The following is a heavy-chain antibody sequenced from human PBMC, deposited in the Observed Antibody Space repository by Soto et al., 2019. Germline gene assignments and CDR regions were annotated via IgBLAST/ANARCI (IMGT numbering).Heavy chain of an antibody. CDR2: ISYDGSNK. Sequence: QVQLVESGGGVVQPGRSLRLSCAASGFTFSSYAMHWVRQAPGKGLEWVAVISYDGSNKYYADSVKGRFTISRDNSKNTLYLQMNRLRAEDTAVYYCASTGKYSSSWSLTDWGQGTLVTVSS. J-gene: IGHJ4*02. D-gene: IGHD6-13*01. CDR1: GFTFSSYA. CDR3: ASTGKYSSSWSLTD. V-gene: IGHV3-30-3*01.